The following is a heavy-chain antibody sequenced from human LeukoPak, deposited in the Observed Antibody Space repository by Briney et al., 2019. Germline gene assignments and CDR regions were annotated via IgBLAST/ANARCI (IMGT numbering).Heavy chain of an antibody. CDR1: GGSFSGYY. CDR3: ARVPQQVVRYYSYYYMDV. D-gene: IGHD6-13*01. Sequence: SETLSLTCAVYGGSFSGYYWSWIRQSPGKGLEWIGEINHSGSTNYNPSLKSRVTISVDTSKNQFSLKLSSVTAADTAVYYCARVPQQVVRYYSYYYMDVWGKGTTVTVSS. V-gene: IGHV4-34*01. CDR2: INHSGST. J-gene: IGHJ6*03.